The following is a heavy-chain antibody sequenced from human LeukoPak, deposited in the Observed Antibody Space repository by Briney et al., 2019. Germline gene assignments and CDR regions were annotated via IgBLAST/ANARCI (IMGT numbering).Heavy chain of an antibody. V-gene: IGHV3-21*04. CDR2: ISSSSSYI. D-gene: IGHD1-7*01. Sequence: GGSLRLSCAASGFTFSSYSMNWVRQAPGKGLEWVSSISSSSSYIYYADSVKGRFTISRDNAKNSLYLQMSSLRAEDTAVYYCAKDERNWNYNLASQTYDWGQGTLVTVSS. CDR3: AKDERNWNYNLASQTYD. CDR1: GFTFSSYS. J-gene: IGHJ4*02.